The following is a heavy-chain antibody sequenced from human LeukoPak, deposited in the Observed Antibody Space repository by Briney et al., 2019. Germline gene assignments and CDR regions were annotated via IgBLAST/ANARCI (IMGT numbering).Heavy chain of an antibody. CDR2: INPNSGGT. CDR1: GYTFTGYY. D-gene: IGHD3-22*01. J-gene: IGHJ4*02. Sequence: VSVKVSCKASGYTFTGYYMHWVRQAPGQGLEWMGWINPNSGGTNYAQKFQGRVTMTRDTSISTAYMELSRLRSDDTAVYYCARDLGYYDSSGPYWGQGTLVTVSS. V-gene: IGHV1-2*02. CDR3: ARDLGYYDSSGPY.